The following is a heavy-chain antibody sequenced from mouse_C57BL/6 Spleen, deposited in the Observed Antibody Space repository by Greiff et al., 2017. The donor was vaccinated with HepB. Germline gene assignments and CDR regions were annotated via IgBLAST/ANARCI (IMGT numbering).Heavy chain of an antibody. D-gene: IGHD2-4*01. CDR3: ARNKLRRGGFAY. CDR1: GYTFTSYW. J-gene: IGHJ3*01. CDR2: IYPSDSET. Sequence: QVQLQQPGAELVRPGSSVKLSCKASGYTFTSYWMDWVKQRPGQGLEWIGNIYPSDSETHYNQKFKDKATLTVDKSSSTAYMQLSSLTSEDSAVYYCARNKLRRGGFAYWGQGTLVTVSA. V-gene: IGHV1-61*01.